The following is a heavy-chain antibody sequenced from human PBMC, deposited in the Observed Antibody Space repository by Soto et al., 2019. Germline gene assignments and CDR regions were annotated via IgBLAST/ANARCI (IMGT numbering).Heavy chain of an antibody. CDR1: GYSFTSYW. D-gene: IGHD3-16*01. Sequence: GESLKISCKGSGYSFTSYWISWVCQMPWKGLEWMGRIDPSDSYTNYSPSFQGHVTISADKSISTAYLQWSSLKASDTPMYYCARQGVPRSYYYYYYGINCWDQGTKVTV. CDR3: ARQGVPRSYYYYYYGINC. J-gene: IGHJ6*02. V-gene: IGHV5-10-1*01. CDR2: IDPSDSYT.